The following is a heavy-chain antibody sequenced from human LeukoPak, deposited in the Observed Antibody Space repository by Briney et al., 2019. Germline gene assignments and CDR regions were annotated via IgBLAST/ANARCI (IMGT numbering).Heavy chain of an antibody. CDR3: ARAAPAAGSHYIFDS. J-gene: IGHJ4*02. CDR1: GFTFSRFW. D-gene: IGHD6-13*01. V-gene: IGHV3-7*01. Sequence: GGSLRLSCAASGFTFSRFWMTWVRQAPGKGLEWVASIKEDGTEQYYVDSVKGRFTISRDNDKTPLFLKINSLRAEDTAAYFCARAAPAAGSHYIFDSWGQGTLVTVSS. CDR2: IKEDGTEQ.